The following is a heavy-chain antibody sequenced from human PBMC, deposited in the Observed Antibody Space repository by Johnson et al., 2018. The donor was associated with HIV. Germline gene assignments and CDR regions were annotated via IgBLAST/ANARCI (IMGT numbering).Heavy chain of an antibody. CDR3: AKVVTSSSSWQDDAFDI. J-gene: IGHJ3*02. CDR1: GFTFSSYG. CDR2: IRYDGSNK. D-gene: IGHD6-13*01. V-gene: IGHV3-30*02. Sequence: QVQLVESGGGVVQPGGSLRLSCAASGFTFSSYGMHWVRQAPGKGLQWVAFIRYDGSNKYYADSVKGRFTISRDNSKNTLYLEMNSLRVEDTAVYYCAKVVTSSSSWQDDAFDIWGQGTVVTVSS.